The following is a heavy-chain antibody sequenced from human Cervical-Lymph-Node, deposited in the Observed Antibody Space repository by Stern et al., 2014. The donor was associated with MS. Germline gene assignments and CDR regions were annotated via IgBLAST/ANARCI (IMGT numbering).Heavy chain of an antibody. D-gene: IGHD2-8*01. V-gene: IGHV3-30*03. CDR1: GFTFSSYG. Sequence: EQLGESGGAVVQPGRSLRLSCAASGFTFSSYGMNWVRQAPGKGLEWVTVISYDGNHKYYAASVKGRFTISRDNSKNTLHLQMNSVTPDHTAIYYCARDYEDTSMLFDHWGQGTLVTVSS. CDR2: ISYDGNHK. CDR3: ARDYEDTSMLFDH. J-gene: IGHJ4*02.